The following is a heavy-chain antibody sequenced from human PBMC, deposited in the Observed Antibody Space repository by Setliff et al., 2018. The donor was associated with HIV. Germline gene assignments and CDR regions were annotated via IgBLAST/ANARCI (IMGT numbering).Heavy chain of an antibody. D-gene: IGHD2-15*01. V-gene: IGHV4-4*07. CDR2: IYTRGST. Sequence: SETLSLTCTVSGGSVSSFYWSWIRQPAEKGLEWIGCIYTRGSTNSNPSLKGRVTMSVDTSKNHFSLKLSSVTAADTAIYYCARGLGGGFSLDAFDIWGRGTMVTVSS. CDR3: ARGLGGGFSLDAFDI. CDR1: GGSVSSFY. J-gene: IGHJ3*02.